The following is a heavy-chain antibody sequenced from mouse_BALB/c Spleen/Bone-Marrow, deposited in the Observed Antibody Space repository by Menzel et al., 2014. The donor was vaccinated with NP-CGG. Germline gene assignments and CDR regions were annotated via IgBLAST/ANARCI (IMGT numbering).Heavy chain of an antibody. Sequence: EAMLVEFGGGFVQPGGSMKLFCVASGFTPSNYWMNWVRQSPEKGLESVAEIRLKSTNNATLYAESVKGRFTLSRDDSKSSVYLQMNSLRAEDTGIYYCSRENSLLRLRAMDYWGQGPSVTVSS. CDR3: SRENSLLRLRAMDY. V-gene: IGHV6-6*02. D-gene: IGHD1-2*01. CDR2: IRLKSTNNAT. CDR1: GFTPSNYW. J-gene: IGHJ4*01.